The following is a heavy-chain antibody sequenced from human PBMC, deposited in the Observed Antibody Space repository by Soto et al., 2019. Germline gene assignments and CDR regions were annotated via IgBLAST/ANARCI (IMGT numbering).Heavy chain of an antibody. CDR1: GGSISSGGYY. V-gene: IGHV4-31*03. CDR3: ARSEYSSSKNYYYYGMDV. CDR2: IYYSGST. Sequence: PSETLSLTCTVSGGSISSGGYYWSWIRQHPGKGLEWIGYIYYSGSTYYNPSLKSRVTISVDTSKNQFPLKLSSVTAADTAVYYCARSEYSSSKNYYYYGMDVWGQGTTVTVSS. J-gene: IGHJ6*02. D-gene: IGHD6-6*01.